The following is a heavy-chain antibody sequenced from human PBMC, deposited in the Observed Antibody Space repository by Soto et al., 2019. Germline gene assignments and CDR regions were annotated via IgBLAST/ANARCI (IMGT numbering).Heavy chain of an antibody. D-gene: IGHD3-22*01. CDR3: ARRSYDNSGYYYVDY. CDR2: TYDRGSA. Sequence: QLHLQESGPGLVKPSETLSLTCTVSGDSITSSNKYWGWARQPPGKGLEWIGSTYDRGSADYSPALKSRVTISRDSSENQLSLKLSSVTAADTAVYYCARRSYDNSGYYYVDYWGQGTLVTVSS. CDR1: GDSITSSNKY. J-gene: IGHJ4*02. V-gene: IGHV4-39*01.